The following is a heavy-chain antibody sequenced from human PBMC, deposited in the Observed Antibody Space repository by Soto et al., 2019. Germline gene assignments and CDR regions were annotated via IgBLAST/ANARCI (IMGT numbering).Heavy chain of an antibody. CDR1: GDSVSSNSAA. V-gene: IGHV6-1*01. J-gene: IGHJ6*02. CDR3: ARDLGILTGYSLYYCYGMDV. Sequence: SQTLSLTCAISGDSVSSNSAAWNWIRQSPSGGLEWLGRTYYRSKWYNDYAVSVKSRITINPDTSKNQFSLQLNSVTPEDTAVYYCARDLGILTGYSLYYCYGMDVWGQGTTVTVSS. D-gene: IGHD3-9*01. CDR2: TYYRSKWYN.